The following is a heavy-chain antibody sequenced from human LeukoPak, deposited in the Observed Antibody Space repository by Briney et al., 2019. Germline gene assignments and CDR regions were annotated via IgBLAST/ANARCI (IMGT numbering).Heavy chain of an antibody. V-gene: IGHV4-39*01. CDR1: GGSISTSSYY. Sequence: SETLSLTCTVSGGSISTSSYYWGWIRQPPGKGLEWFGTIYYSGSTYYNPSLKSRVTISVDTSKNQFSLKLSSVTAADTAVYYCARGQPNYYDSSGYLDYWGQGTLVTVSS. CDR2: IYYSGST. CDR3: ARGQPNYYDSSGYLDY. D-gene: IGHD3-22*01. J-gene: IGHJ4*02.